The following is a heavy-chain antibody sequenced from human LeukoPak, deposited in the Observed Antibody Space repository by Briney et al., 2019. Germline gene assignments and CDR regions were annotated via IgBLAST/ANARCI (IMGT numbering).Heavy chain of an antibody. J-gene: IGHJ4*02. Sequence: KSGGSLRLSCAASGFTFSDYYMSWIRQAPGKGLEWVSYISSSGSTIYYADSVKGRFIISRDNAKNSLYLQMNSLRAEDTAVYYCARAAEGDEAAAFDYWGQGTLVTVSS. CDR1: GFTFSDYY. CDR2: ISSSGSTI. D-gene: IGHD6-13*01. V-gene: IGHV3-11*04. CDR3: ARAAEGDEAAAFDY.